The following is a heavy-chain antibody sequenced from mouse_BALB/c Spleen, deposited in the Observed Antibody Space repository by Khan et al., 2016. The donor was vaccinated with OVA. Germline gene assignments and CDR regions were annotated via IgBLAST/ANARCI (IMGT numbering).Heavy chain of an antibody. D-gene: IGHD1-1*01. Sequence: EVELVESGGGLVQPGGSRKLSCAASGFTFNSYGMHWVRQAPEKGLEWVAYISGDSNTIYYADTVKGRFTISRDNPKNTLFLQMTSLMSEDTAMYYCATSYFYGDYIDYWGPGTTLTVS. V-gene: IGHV5-17*02. CDR1: GFTFNSYG. J-gene: IGHJ2*01. CDR3: ATSYFYGDYIDY. CDR2: ISGDSNTI.